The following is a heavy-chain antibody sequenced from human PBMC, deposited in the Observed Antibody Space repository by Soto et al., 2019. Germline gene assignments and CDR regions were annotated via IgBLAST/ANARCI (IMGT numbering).Heavy chain of an antibody. CDR2: VSHRRNT. CDR3: ARYRFNATWSKFDY. V-gene: IGHV4-31*11. J-gene: IGHJ4*02. CDR1: GLFSGSDPYY. D-gene: IGHD3-3*01. Sequence: SQTRPLTGVVSGLFSGSDPYYWRWIRHQPSQGLELIAYVSHRRNTYDNPSLNSRLTISLDTSKNQFYLHLSSVPAADTAVYYCARYRFNATWSKFDYWGQGPQVSVSS.